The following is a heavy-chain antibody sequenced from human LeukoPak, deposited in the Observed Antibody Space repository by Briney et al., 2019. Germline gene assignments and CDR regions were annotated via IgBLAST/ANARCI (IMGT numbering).Heavy chain of an antibody. CDR1: GYRFTTYW. V-gene: IGHV5-51*01. Sequence: GESLNISCKDSGYRFTTYWIGWVRQMPGKVREWLGIIYPGDSDTRYSPSFQGQVTISADNSISTAYLQWSSLKASDTAMYYCARAAHSGSYRGFDYWGQGTLVTLSS. CDR3: ARAAHSGSYRGFDY. D-gene: IGHD1-26*01. J-gene: IGHJ4*02. CDR2: IYPGDSDT.